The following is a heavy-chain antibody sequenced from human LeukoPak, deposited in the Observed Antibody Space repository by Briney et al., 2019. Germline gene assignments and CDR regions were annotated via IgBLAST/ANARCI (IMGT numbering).Heavy chain of an antibody. CDR1: GFTFSSYS. J-gene: IGHJ6*02. D-gene: IGHD1-14*01. Sequence: GGSLRLSCAASGFTFSSYSMNWVRQAPGKGLEWVSSISSSSSYIYYADSVKGRFTISRDNAKNSLYLQMNSLRAEDTAVYYCARRPNQFLSYYYFYGMDVWGQGTTVTVSS. CDR2: ISSSSSYI. CDR3: ARRPNQFLSYYYFYGMDV. V-gene: IGHV3-21*04.